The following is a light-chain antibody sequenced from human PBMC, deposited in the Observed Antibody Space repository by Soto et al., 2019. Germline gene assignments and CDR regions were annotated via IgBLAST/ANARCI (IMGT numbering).Light chain of an antibody. V-gene: IGKV1-17*01. CDR1: RGIRDA. J-gene: IGKJ2*01. Sequence: DIQMTQSPSSLSASVGDRVTITCRASRGIRDALGWYQQKAGKVPKRLIYSASSLQRGFPSRFSGSGSETEFTLTISSLQPDDFATYYCLQHSDYPFTFGQGTRLE. CDR2: SAS. CDR3: LQHSDYPFT.